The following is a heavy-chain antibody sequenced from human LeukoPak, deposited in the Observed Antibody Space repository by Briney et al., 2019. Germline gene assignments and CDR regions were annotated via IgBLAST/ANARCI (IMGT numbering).Heavy chain of an antibody. J-gene: IGHJ1*01. D-gene: IGHD3-22*01. CDR3: ATYSSLNTREFQY. Sequence: GGSLRLSCEASGLTFSREWMGWVRQAPGKGLEWVANIRQDGGETYYGDSVKGRFIISRDNAKNSSFLQMNRLRAEDTAVYYCATYSSLNTREFQYWGQGTLLTVSP. CDR2: IRQDGGET. CDR1: GLTFSREW. V-gene: IGHV3-7*01.